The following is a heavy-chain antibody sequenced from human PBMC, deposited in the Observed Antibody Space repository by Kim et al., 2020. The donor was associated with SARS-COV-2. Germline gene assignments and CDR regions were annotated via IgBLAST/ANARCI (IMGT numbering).Heavy chain of an antibody. CDR3: ARVRSGPHRYYYYGMDV. D-gene: IGHD5-12*01. Sequence: GGSLRLSCAASGFTFSSYGMHWVRQAPGKGLEWVAAIWYDGSNKYYADSVKGRFTISRDNSKNTLYLQMNSLRAEDTAVYYCARVRSGPHRYYYYGMDVWGQGTTVTVSS. V-gene: IGHV3-33*01. J-gene: IGHJ6*02. CDR2: IWYDGSNK. CDR1: GFTFSSYG.